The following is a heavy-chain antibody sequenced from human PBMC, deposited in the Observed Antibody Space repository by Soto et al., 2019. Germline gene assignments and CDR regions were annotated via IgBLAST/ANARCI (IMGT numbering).Heavy chain of an antibody. CDR2: ISYDGSNK. Sequence: PGGSLRLSCAASGFTFSSYGMHWVRQAPGKGLEWVAVISYDGSNKYYADSVKGRFTISRDNSKNTLYLQMNSLRAEDTAVYYCAKDPLPSFYDSSGWGAFDIWGQGTMVTV. D-gene: IGHD3-22*01. J-gene: IGHJ3*02. CDR3: AKDPLPSFYDSSGWGAFDI. V-gene: IGHV3-30*18. CDR1: GFTFSSYG.